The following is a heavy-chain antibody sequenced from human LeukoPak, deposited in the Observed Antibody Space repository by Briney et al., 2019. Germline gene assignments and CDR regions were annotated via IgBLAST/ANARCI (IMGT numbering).Heavy chain of an antibody. Sequence: GGSLRLSCAASGFTFSSYAMSWVRQAPGKGLEWVSGISGSGGSTYYADSVKGRFTISRDNSKNTLYLQMNSLRADDTAVYYCARISYDSSGYYDYWGQGALVTVSS. J-gene: IGHJ4*02. CDR3: ARISYDSSGYYDY. CDR2: ISGSGGST. CDR1: GFTFSSYA. D-gene: IGHD3-22*01. V-gene: IGHV3-23*01.